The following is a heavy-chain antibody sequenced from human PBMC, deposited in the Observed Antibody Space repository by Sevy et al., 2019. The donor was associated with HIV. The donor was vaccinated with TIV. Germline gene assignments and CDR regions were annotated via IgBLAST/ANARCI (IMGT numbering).Heavy chain of an antibody. CDR1: GGSISSSDSY. D-gene: IGHD5-12*01. Sequence: SETLSLTCTVSGGSISSSDSYCSWIRQPPGNGLEWIGYIHYTGGTYYNPFLKSRVAMSLDTSEKQFSLKLNFLTATDTAVYYCARKSGHNHGPFDYWGQGTLVTVSS. J-gene: IGHJ4*02. CDR3: ARKSGHNHGPFDY. V-gene: IGHV4-30-4*01. CDR2: IHYTGGT.